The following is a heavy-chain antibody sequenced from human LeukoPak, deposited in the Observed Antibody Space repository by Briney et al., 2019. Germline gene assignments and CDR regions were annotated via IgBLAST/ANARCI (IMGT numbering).Heavy chain of an antibody. J-gene: IGHJ5*02. CDR3: ATDLGLAVAGTPYNWFDP. Sequence: ASVKVSCKVSGYTLTGLSMHWVRQAPGKGLEWMGGFDPEDGETIYAQKFQGRVTMTEDTSTDTAYMELSSLRSEDTAVYYCATDLGLAVAGTPYNWFDPWGQGTLVTVSS. D-gene: IGHD6-19*01. CDR1: GYTLTGLS. V-gene: IGHV1-24*01. CDR2: FDPEDGET.